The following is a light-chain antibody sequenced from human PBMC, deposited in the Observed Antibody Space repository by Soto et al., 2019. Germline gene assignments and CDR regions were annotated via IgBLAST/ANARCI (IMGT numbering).Light chain of an antibody. Sequence: EIVLTQSPATLSLSPGERATLSCRASQSVRSNLAWYQQKPGQAPRLLIYDASNRATGIPARFSGSGSGTDFPLTISSLEPEAFAVYYCQQRSSWPRVTFGGGTKVEIK. CDR1: QSVRSN. CDR2: DAS. V-gene: IGKV3-11*01. CDR3: QQRSSWPRVT. J-gene: IGKJ4*01.